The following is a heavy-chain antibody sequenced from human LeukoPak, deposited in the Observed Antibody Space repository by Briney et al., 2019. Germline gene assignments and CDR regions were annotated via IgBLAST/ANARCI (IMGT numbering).Heavy chain of an antibody. Sequence: GGSLRLSCAASGFTFSSYAMHWVRQAPSKGLEWVAVISYDGSNKYYADSVKGRFTISSDNSKNTLYLQMNSLRAEDTAVYYCARDGAGYSSGWYGGDYWGQGTLVTVSS. D-gene: IGHD6-19*01. V-gene: IGHV3-30-3*01. CDR3: ARDGAGYSSGWYGGDY. CDR2: ISYDGSNK. J-gene: IGHJ4*02. CDR1: GFTFSSYA.